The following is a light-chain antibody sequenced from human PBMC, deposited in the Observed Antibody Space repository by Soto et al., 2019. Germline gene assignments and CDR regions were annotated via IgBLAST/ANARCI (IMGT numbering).Light chain of an antibody. J-gene: IGKJ5*01. CDR1: QSVSSY. Sequence: EIVITQSPATLSLSPVERATLSCRASQSVSSYLAWYQQKPGQAPRLLIYDTSNRATGVPARFSGSGSGTDFTLTISSLEPEDCAIYYCQQRQYWPPITFGQGTRLEIK. CDR3: QQRQYWPPIT. CDR2: DTS. V-gene: IGKV3-11*01.